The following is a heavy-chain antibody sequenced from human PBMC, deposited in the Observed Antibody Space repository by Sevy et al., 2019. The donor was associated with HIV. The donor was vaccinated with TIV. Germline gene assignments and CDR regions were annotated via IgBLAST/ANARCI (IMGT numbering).Heavy chain of an antibody. J-gene: IGHJ6*02. CDR3: ARVGYCRGGAGFSGFYYAMDV. CDR1: GFTLTNEF. Sequence: GGSLRLSCAVSGFTLTNEFFSWVRQAPGKGLEWVAVVYSGGATYYANSVKGRFTISRDKSKSTLDLQMKSLRAEDTAVYYCARVGYCRGGAGFSGFYYAMDVWGQGTTVTVSS. V-gene: IGHV3-53*01. D-gene: IGHD2-15*01. CDR2: VYSGGAT.